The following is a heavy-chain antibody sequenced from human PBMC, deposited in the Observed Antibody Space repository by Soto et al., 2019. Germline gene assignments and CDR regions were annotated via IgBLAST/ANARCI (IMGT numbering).Heavy chain of an antibody. CDR2: IKSKTDGGTT. Sequence: NWVRQAPGKGLEWVGRIKSKTDGGTTDYAAPVKGRFTISRDDSKNTLYLQMNSLKTEDTAVYYCTTDGLRHYDILTGYWTTDWFDPWGQGTLVTVSS. D-gene: IGHD3-9*01. J-gene: IGHJ5*02. V-gene: IGHV3-15*07. CDR3: TTDGLRHYDILTGYWTTDWFDP.